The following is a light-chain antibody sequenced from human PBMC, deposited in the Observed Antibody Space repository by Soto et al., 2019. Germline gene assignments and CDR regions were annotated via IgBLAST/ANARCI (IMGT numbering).Light chain of an antibody. V-gene: IGKV3-11*01. J-gene: IGKJ1*01. CDR3: QQRDNWPWT. CDR1: QSVRSN. Sequence: EIVLTQSPATLSLSPGERATLSCRASQSVRSNLAWYQHKPGQAPRLLIYDVSNWATGIPGRFSGSGFGTDFTLTISNVEPEDFAVYYCQQRDNWPWTFGQGDKVEIK. CDR2: DVS.